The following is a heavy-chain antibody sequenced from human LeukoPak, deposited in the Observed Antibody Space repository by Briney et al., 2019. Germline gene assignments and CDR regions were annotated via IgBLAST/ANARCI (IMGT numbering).Heavy chain of an antibody. Sequence: ASVKVSCKASGYTFTSYDINWVRQATGQGLEWMGWMNPNSGNTGYAQKFQGRVTMTRNTSISTAYMELSSLRSEDTAVYYCARIETSHYDFWSGSCYWGQGTLVTVSS. J-gene: IGHJ4*02. V-gene: IGHV1-8*01. CDR1: GYTFTSYD. CDR3: ARIETSHYDFWSGSCY. CDR2: MNPNSGNT. D-gene: IGHD3-3*01.